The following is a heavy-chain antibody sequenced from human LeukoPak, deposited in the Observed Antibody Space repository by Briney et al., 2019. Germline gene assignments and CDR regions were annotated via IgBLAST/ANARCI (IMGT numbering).Heavy chain of an antibody. CDR1: GGSFSGYY. CDR3: AKDYDFWSGYSCQFDY. Sequence: SETLSLTCAVYGGSFSGYYWSWIRQPPGKGLEWIGEINHSGSTNYNPSLKSRVTISVDTSKNQFSLKLSSVTAADTAVYYCAKDYDFWSGYSCQFDYWGQGTLVTVSS. D-gene: IGHD3-3*01. CDR2: INHSGST. J-gene: IGHJ4*02. V-gene: IGHV4-34*01.